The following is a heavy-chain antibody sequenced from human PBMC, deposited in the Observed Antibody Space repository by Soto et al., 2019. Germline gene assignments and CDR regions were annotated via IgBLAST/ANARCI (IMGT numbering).Heavy chain of an antibody. CDR3: ARGFEGFWSGYSDY. Sequence: TGGSLRLSCAASGFTFSSYEMTWVRQAPGKGLEWVSHISSGSRMLYYADSVKGRFTISRDNAKNSLYLQMNSLRAEDMAVYYCARGFEGFWSGYSDYWGPGTLVTVSS. CDR1: GFTFSSYE. D-gene: IGHD3-3*01. J-gene: IGHJ4*02. CDR2: ISSGSRML. V-gene: IGHV3-48*03.